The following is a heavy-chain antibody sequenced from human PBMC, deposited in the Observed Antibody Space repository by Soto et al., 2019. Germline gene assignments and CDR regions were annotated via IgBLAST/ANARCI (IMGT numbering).Heavy chain of an antibody. Sequence: SVKVSCKASGGTFSSYTISWVRQAPGQGLEWMGRIIPILGIANYAQKFQGRVTITADKSTSTVYLELSSLRSEDTAVYYCASGVLYSSSWYSPFTDYWGQGTLVTVSS. CDR1: GGTFSSYT. J-gene: IGHJ4*02. V-gene: IGHV1-69*02. CDR3: ASGVLYSSSWYSPFTDY. CDR2: IIPILGIA. D-gene: IGHD6-13*01.